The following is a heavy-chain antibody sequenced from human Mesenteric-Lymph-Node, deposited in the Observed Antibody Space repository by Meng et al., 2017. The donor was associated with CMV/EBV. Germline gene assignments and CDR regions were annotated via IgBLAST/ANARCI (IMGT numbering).Heavy chain of an antibody. D-gene: IGHD2-2*01. J-gene: IGHJ4*02. CDR2: IYYIGST. Sequence: SETLSLTCTASGDSIDNGDYYWSWIRQSPGKGLEWIAYIYYIGSTYYNPSLKSRVTISVHTSKNQFSLKLSSVTAADTAVYYCARYRYCDSTDCYRYFDYWGQGTLVTVSS. V-gene: IGHV4-30-4*08. CDR1: GDSIDNGDYY. CDR3: ARYRYCDSTDCYRYFDY.